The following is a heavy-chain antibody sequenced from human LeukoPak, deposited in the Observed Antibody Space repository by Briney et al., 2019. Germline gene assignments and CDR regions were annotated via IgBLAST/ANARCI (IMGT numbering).Heavy chain of an antibody. CDR1: GFAFSSHS. J-gene: IGHJ4*02. CDR3: ARVRDAYNYFDY. CDR2: ITGSSNTI. Sequence: GGSLRLSCAASGFAFSSHSMNWVRQAPGKGLEWVSYITGSSNTIYYADSVEGRFTISRDNAKNSLSLQMNTLRAEDTAVYYCARVRDAYNYFDYWGQGTLVTVSS. D-gene: IGHD2-21*01. V-gene: IGHV3-48*01.